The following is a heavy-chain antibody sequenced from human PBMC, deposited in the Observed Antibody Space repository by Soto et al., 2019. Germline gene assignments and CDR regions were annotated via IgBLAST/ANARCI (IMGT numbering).Heavy chain of an antibody. D-gene: IGHD3-3*01. CDR1: GFTFRSYA. J-gene: IGHJ6*02. CDR2: ISGSGERT. CDR3: AKDRSGSVSYGLDV. Sequence: EVQLLESGGGLVQPGGSPRLSCAASGFTFRSYAMTWVRQAPGKGLEWVSGISGSGERTYYADSVKGRFTISRDNSKNTVYLQMNSLRAEDTALYYCAKDRSGSVSYGLDVWGQGTTVTVSS. V-gene: IGHV3-23*01.